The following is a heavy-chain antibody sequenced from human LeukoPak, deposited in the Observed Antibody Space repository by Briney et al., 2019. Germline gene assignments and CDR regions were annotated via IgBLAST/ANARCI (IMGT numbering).Heavy chain of an antibody. J-gene: IGHJ4*02. CDR1: SGSISSSSYY. Sequence: SETLSLTCTVSSGSISSSSYYWGWIRQPPGKGLEWIGNIYYSGSTYYNPSLKSRVTISVDTSQSQFSLRLSSVTAADTAVYYCARYDSGGFYQNFDYWGQGTLVTVSS. V-gene: IGHV4-39*01. CDR2: IYYSGST. CDR3: ARYDSGGFYQNFDY. D-gene: IGHD3-22*01.